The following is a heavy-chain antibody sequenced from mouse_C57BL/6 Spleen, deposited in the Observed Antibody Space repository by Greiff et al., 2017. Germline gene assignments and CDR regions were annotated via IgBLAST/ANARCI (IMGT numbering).Heavy chain of an antibody. CDR1: GFNIKDDY. D-gene: IGHD1-1*01. V-gene: IGHV14-4*01. J-gene: IGHJ4*01. CDR2: IDPGNGDT. CDR3: TTSLTTVSSMDY. Sequence: VQLQQSGAELVRPGASVKLSCTASGFNIKDDYMHWVKQRPEQGLEWIGWIDPGNGDTEYASKFQGKATITADTSSNTAYLQLSSLTSEDTAVYYCTTSLTTVSSMDYWGQGTSVTVSS.